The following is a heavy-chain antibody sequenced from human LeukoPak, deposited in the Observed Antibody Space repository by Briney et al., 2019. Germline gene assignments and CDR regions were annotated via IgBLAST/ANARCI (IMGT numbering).Heavy chain of an antibody. D-gene: IGHD3-16*01. Sequence: PSETLSLTCTVSSGSISTSNYYWSWIRQPPGKGLEWIGYIYYSGSTNYNPSLKSRVTISVDTSKNQFSLKLSSVTAADTAVYYCALNYLGHWFDPWGQGTLVTVSS. CDR3: ALNYLGHWFDP. V-gene: IGHV4-61*01. CDR1: SGSISTSNYY. CDR2: IYYSGST. J-gene: IGHJ5*02.